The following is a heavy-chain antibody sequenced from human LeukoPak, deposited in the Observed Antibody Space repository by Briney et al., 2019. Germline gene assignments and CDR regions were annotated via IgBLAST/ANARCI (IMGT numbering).Heavy chain of an antibody. J-gene: IGHJ4*02. V-gene: IGHV4-34*01. CDR2: INHSGST. D-gene: IGHD5-18*01. CDR1: GGSFSGYY. CDR3: ARDPIRKYSYASDGGPY. Sequence: SETLSLTCAVYGGSFSGYYWSWIRQPPGKGLEWIGEINHSGSTNYNPSLKSRVTISVDTSKNQFSLKLSSVTAADTAAYYCARDPIRKYSYASDGGPYWGQGTLVTVSS.